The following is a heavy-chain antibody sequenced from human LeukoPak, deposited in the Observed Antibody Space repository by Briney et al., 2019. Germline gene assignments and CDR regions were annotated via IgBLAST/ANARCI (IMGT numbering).Heavy chain of an antibody. J-gene: IGHJ4*02. CDR3: ARVGDDVHFDY. V-gene: IGHV4-34*01. Sequence: SETLSLTCAVYGGSFSGYYWSWIRQPPGKGLEWIGEINHSGSTNYNPSLKSRVTISVDTSKNQFSLKLSSVTAADTAVYHCARVGDDVHFDYWGQGALVTVSS. CDR2: INHSGST. D-gene: IGHD4-17*01. CDR1: GGSFSGYY.